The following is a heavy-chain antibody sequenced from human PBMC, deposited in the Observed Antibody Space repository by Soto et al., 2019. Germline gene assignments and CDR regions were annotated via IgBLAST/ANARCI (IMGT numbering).Heavy chain of an antibody. CDR2: IYYSGST. J-gene: IGHJ4*02. Sequence: SETLSLTCTVSGGSISSGGYYWSWIRQHPGKGLEWIGYIYYSGSTYYNPSLKSRVTISVDTSKNQFSLKLSSVTAADTAVYYCARDQGDSMIDYWGQGTLVTVSS. CDR3: ARDQGDSMIDY. CDR1: GGSISSGGYY. V-gene: IGHV4-31*03. D-gene: IGHD2-21*02.